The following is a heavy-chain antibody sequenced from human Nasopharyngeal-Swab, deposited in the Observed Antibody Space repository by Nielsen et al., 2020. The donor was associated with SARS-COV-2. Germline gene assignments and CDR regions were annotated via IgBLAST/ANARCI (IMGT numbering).Heavy chain of an antibody. D-gene: IGHD5-12*01. J-gene: IGHJ6*02. CDR3: AKDRDSGDDSEEYYHYYGMDV. V-gene: IGHV3-23*01. CDR2: ISGDSDST. Sequence: GGSLRLSCAASGFTFSSYAMSWVRQAPGKGLEWVSFISGDSDSTYYTDSVRGRFTISRDNSKNTLNLQMNNLRAEDTAIYYWAKDRDSGDDSEEYYHYYGMDVWGQGAPVTVSS. CDR1: GFTFSSYA.